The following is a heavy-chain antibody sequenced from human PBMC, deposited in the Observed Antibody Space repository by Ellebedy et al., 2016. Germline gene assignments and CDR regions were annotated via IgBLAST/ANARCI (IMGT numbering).Heavy chain of an antibody. CDR1: GYTFTSYD. D-gene: IGHD6-13*01. Sequence: ASVKVSXXASGYTFTSYDINWVRQATGQGLEWMGWMNPNSGNTGYAQKFQGRVTMTRNTSISTAYMELSSLRSEDTAVYYCARKRIAAAGYNWFDPWGQGTLVTVSS. CDR3: ARKRIAAAGYNWFDP. V-gene: IGHV1-8*01. CDR2: MNPNSGNT. J-gene: IGHJ5*02.